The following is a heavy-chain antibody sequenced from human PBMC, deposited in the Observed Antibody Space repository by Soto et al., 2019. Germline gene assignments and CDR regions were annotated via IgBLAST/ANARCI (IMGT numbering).Heavy chain of an antibody. CDR3: ARVDYYCYYMDV. CDR1: GFTFSSYA. V-gene: IGHV3-30-3*01. Sequence: GGSLRLSCAASGFTFSSYAMHWVRQAPGKGLEWVAVISYDGSNKYYADSVKGRFTISRDNSKNTLYLQMNSLRAEDTAVYYCARVDYYCYYMDVWGKGTTVTVSS. CDR2: ISYDGSNK. J-gene: IGHJ6*03.